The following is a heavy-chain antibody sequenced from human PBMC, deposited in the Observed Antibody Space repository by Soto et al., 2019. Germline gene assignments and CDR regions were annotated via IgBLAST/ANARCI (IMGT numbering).Heavy chain of an antibody. J-gene: IGHJ6*02. CDR2: INAGNGNT. CDR3: ARVSPGGSGSYYNDYYYYGMDV. D-gene: IGHD3-10*01. V-gene: IGHV1-3*01. Sequence: QVQLVQSGAEVKKPGASVKVSCKASGYTFTSYAMHWVRQAPGQRLEWMGWINAGNGNTKYSQQFQGRVTITRDTSASTAYMELSSLRSEDTAVYYCARVSPGGSGSYYNDYYYYGMDVWGQGTTVTVSS. CDR1: GYTFTSYA.